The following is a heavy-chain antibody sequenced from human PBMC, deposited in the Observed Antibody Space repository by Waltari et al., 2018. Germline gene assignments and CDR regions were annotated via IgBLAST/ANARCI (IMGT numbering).Heavy chain of an antibody. D-gene: IGHD2-21*02. CDR2: IYYSGST. V-gene: IGHV4-59*01. CDR1: GGSISSYY. CDR3: ARVSCGGDCSYGDAFDI. J-gene: IGHJ3*02. Sequence: QVQLQESGPGLVKPSETLSLTCTVPGGSISSYYWSWIRQPPGKGLEWIGYIYYSGSTNYNPSLKSRVTISVDTSKNQFSLKLSSVTAADTAVYYCARVSCGGDCSYGDAFDIWGQGTMVTVSS.